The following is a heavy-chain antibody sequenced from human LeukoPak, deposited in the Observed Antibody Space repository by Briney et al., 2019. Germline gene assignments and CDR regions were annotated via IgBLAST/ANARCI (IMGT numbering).Heavy chain of an antibody. CDR2: IKYDGSEK. CDR3: ARVRIVEVTDVRRGYYNYMDV. V-gene: IGHV3-7*01. D-gene: IGHD2-2*01. CDR1: GFTFSSYW. J-gene: IGHJ6*03. Sequence: GGSLRLSCAASGFTFSSYWINWVRQAPGKGLEWVANIKYDGSEKYYVDSVKGRFTISRDNAKNSLYLQMSSLRAEDTAVYYCARVRIVEVTDVRRGYYNYMDVWGKGSTVTASS.